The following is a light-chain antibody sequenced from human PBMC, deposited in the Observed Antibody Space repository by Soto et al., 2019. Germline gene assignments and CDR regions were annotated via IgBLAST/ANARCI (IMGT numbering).Light chain of an antibody. J-gene: IGKJ4*02. CDR1: QSVSSY. V-gene: IGKV3-11*01. Sequence: EIVLTQSPATLSLSPGERATLSCRASQSVSSYLAWYQQKPGQAPRLLIYDASNRATGIPARFSGSGSGTDFTLTISRLEPEDFAGYYCQQRSNWPPYTFDGGTKVDIK. CDR2: DAS. CDR3: QQRSNWPPYT.